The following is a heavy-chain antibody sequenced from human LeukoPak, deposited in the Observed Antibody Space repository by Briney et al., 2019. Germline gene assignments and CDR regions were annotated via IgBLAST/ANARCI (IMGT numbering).Heavy chain of an antibody. D-gene: IGHD5-12*01. CDR2: ISYDGTNK. Sequence: GGSLRLSCAASGFTFSSYGMHWVRQAPGKGLEWVAVISYDGTNKYYAHSVKGRFTASRDNTKNRLYLQMNSLRAEDTAVFYCAKDSARAYSGYFDYWGQGTVVTVSS. V-gene: IGHV3-30*18. CDR3: AKDSARAYSGYFDY. J-gene: IGHJ4*02. CDR1: GFTFSSYG.